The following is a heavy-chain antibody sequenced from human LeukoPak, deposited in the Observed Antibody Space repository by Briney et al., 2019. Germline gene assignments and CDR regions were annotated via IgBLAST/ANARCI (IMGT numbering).Heavy chain of an antibody. Sequence: ASVKVSCKASGYTFTGYYMHWVRQAPGQGLEWMGRINPNSGGTNYAQKFQGRVTMTRDTSISTAYMELSRLRSGDTAVYYCARGKGYYYDSSGYYWAYWGQGTLVTVSS. CDR3: ARGKGYYYDSSGYYWAY. J-gene: IGHJ4*02. V-gene: IGHV1-2*06. D-gene: IGHD3-22*01. CDR1: GYTFTGYY. CDR2: INPNSGGT.